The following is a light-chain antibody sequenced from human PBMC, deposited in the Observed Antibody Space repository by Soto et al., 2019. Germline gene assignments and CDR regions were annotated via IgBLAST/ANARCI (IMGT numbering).Light chain of an antibody. CDR2: DVT. V-gene: IGLV2-14*01. CDR3: SSYTSSITRV. CDR1: SSDVGGYNY. J-gene: IGLJ2*01. Sequence: ALTQPASVSGSPGQSITISCTGTSSDVGGYNYVSWYQQHPGKAPKLVIYDVTNRPSGVSNRFSGSKSGNTASLTISGLQAEHEANYYCSSYTSSITRVFGGGTKVTVL.